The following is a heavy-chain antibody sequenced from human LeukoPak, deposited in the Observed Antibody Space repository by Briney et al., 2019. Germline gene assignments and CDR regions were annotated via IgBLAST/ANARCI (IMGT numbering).Heavy chain of an antibody. Sequence: KPSETLSLTCTVSGGSISSYYWSWIRQPPGKGLELNGYIYYSGSTNYNPSLKSRVTISVDTSKNQFSLKLSSVTAADTAVYYCARAFGLPNWFDPWGQGTLVTVSS. CDR3: ARAFGLPNWFDP. V-gene: IGHV4-59*01. J-gene: IGHJ5*02. CDR1: GGSISSYY. CDR2: IYYSGST. D-gene: IGHD3-16*01.